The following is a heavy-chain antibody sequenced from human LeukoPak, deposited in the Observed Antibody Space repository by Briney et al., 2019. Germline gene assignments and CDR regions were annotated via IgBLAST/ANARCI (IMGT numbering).Heavy chain of an antibody. CDR1: GGSFSGYY. CDR2: INHSGST. CDR3: ARHPYYYDSSGYSLLPDST. Sequence: SETLSLTCAVYGGSFSGYYWSWIRQPPGKGLEWIGEINHSGSTNYNPSLKSRVTISVDTSKNQFSLKLSSVTAADTAVYYCARHPYYYDSSGYSLLPDSTWGQGTLVTVSS. J-gene: IGHJ4*02. D-gene: IGHD3-22*01. V-gene: IGHV4-34*01.